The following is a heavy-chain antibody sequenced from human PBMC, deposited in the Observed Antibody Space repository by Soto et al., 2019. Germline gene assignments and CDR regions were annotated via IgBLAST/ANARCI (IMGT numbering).Heavy chain of an antibody. J-gene: IGHJ3*02. CDR3: ARDRPYYVSSGYYYYPDAFDI. Sequence: QVQLVQSGAEVKKPGSSVKVSCKASGGTFSSYAISWVRQAPGQGLEWMGGIIPIFGTANYAQKFQGRVTITADESTSTAYMELSSLGSEDTAVYYCARDRPYYVSSGYYYYPDAFDIWGQGTMVTVSS. CDR2: IIPIFGTA. CDR1: GGTFSSYA. D-gene: IGHD3-22*01. V-gene: IGHV1-69*01.